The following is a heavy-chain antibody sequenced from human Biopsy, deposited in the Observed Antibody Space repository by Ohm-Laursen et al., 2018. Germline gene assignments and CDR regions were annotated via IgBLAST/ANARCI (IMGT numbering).Heavy chain of an antibody. CDR3: ATKLTGYFHH. Sequence: VKISCKVPGGTFSNYGVNWVRQAPGQGLEWLGGNIPILGTGNYAQKFQDRVTVAADTSTSTATMELRSLRSDDTAVYYCATKLTGYFHHWGQGTLVSVSS. CDR2: NIPILGTG. CDR1: GGTFSNYG. V-gene: IGHV1-69*13. D-gene: IGHD3-9*01. J-gene: IGHJ1*01.